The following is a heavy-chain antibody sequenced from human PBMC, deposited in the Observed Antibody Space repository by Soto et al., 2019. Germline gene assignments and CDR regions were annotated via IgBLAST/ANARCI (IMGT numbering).Heavy chain of an antibody. Sequence: LALTCTVSGGSISGYYWSWVRQPAVKGLEWVGRIYSDGTTNYSPSLKSRVTMSLDTSKDQFSLHLTSVTAADTAVYYCSRVGCSNSKCYTRGMDVWGQGTTVTVSS. CDR2: IYSDGTT. D-gene: IGHD2-2*01. CDR1: GGSISGYY. J-gene: IGHJ6*02. V-gene: IGHV4-4*07. CDR3: SRVGCSNSKCYTRGMDV.